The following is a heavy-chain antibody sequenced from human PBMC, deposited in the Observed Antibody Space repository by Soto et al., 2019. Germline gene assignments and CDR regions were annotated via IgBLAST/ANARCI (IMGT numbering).Heavy chain of an antibody. D-gene: IGHD3-10*01. CDR2: ISGSSNII. J-gene: IGHJ6*02. CDR3: ARGFDLQYGMDV. V-gene: IGHV3-48*02. Sequence: EAPLVESGGGLVQRGGSVRLSCAASGFTLSPYSMNWVRQAPGKGLEWISYISGSSNIINYAESVKGRFTISRDNTKNSLYLQMNSLRDEDTAVYYCARGFDLQYGMDVWGQGTTVTVSS. CDR1: GFTLSPYS.